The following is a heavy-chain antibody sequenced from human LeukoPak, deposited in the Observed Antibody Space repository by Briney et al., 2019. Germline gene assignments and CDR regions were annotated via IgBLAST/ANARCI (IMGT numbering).Heavy chain of an antibody. CDR3: ANEYGSGSSHFDY. D-gene: IGHD3-10*01. CDR1: GFIFSNYA. J-gene: IGHJ4*02. V-gene: IGHV3-30*18. CDR2: ISYDGGNK. Sequence: PGRSLRLSCAASGFIFSNYAMHWVRQAPGKGLEWVAVISYDGGNKYYADSVKGRFTVSRDNSKNTLYLQMNSLRAEDTAVYYCANEYGSGSSHFDYWGQGTLVTVSS.